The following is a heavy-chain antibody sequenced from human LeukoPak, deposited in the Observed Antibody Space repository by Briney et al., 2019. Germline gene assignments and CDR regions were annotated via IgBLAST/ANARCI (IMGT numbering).Heavy chain of an antibody. V-gene: IGHV1-46*01. J-gene: IGHJ3*02. CDR2: INPSGGST. D-gene: IGHD5-24*01. CDR1: GYTFTSYY. Sequence: ASVKVSRKASGYTFTSYYMHWVRQAPGQGLEWMGIINPSGGSTSYAQKFQGRVTMTRDTSTSTVYMELSSLRSEDTAVYYCARDVRRDGYNPDAFDIWGQGTMVTVSS. CDR3: ARDVRRDGYNPDAFDI.